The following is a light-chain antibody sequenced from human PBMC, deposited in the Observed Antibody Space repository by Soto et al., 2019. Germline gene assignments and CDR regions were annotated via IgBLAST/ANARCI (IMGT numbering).Light chain of an antibody. J-gene: IGLJ1*01. CDR1: SSDVGAYDY. CDR3: CTDAGSYKV. CDR2: HVS. Sequence: QSVLTQPRSVSGSPGQSVTISCTGTSSDVGAYDYVSWYQQHPGKAPKLLIYHVSKRPSGVPDRFSGSKSGNTASLTISRLQAEDEADYYCCTDAGSYKVFGIGTKVTVL. V-gene: IGLV2-11*01.